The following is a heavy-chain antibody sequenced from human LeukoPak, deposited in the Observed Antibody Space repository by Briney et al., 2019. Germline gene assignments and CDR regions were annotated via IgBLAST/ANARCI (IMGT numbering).Heavy chain of an antibody. Sequence: SETLSLTCAVYGGSFSRYYWTWIRQPLGKGLEWIGEIKHSANTNYNPSLKSRATISVDTSKNQFSLKLSSVTAADTALYYCARGEILTRNAFDIWGQGTVVTVSS. CDR3: ARGEILTRNAFDI. D-gene: IGHD3-3*01. V-gene: IGHV4-34*01. J-gene: IGHJ3*02. CDR2: IKHSANT. CDR1: GGSFSRYY.